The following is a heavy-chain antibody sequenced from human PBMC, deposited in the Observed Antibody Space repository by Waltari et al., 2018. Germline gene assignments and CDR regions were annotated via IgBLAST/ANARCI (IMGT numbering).Heavy chain of an antibody. CDR3: ARGRGFIIDT. Sequence: EVHLVESGGGLVQPGGSLRLSCAVSGFNVNHYYMHWVRQAPGKGLEWVSVINLGGDTYYGDSVKGRFTISRDNSKNTLDLQVNSLRSDDTAVYFCARGRGFIIDTWGHGTLVTVSS. V-gene: IGHV3-66*02. CDR1: GFNVNHYY. CDR2: INLGGDT. D-gene: IGHD3-10*01. J-gene: IGHJ5*01.